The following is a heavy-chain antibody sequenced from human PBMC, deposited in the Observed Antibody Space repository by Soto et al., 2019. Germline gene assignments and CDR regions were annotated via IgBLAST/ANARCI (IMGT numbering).Heavy chain of an antibody. V-gene: IGHV3-30*18. CDR1: GFTFSSYG. J-gene: IGHJ3*02. D-gene: IGHD3-3*01. CDR2: ISYDGSNK. CDR3: AKEEIAYYDFWSGYYTGPAFDI. Sequence: GGSLRLSCAASGFTFSSYGMHWVRQAPGKGLEWVAVISYDGSNKYYADSVKGRFTISRDNSKNTLYLQMNSLRAEDTAVYYCAKEEIAYYDFWSGYYTGPAFDIWGQGTMVTV.